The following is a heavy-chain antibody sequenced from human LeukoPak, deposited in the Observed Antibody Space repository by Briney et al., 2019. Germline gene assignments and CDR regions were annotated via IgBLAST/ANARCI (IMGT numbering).Heavy chain of an antibody. CDR3: ARDAFGMDRRPF. CDR2: INRDGSTT. J-gene: IGHJ4*02. V-gene: IGHV3-74*01. D-gene: IGHD3-3*01. CDR1: GFTFSSYW. Sequence: GGSLRLSCAASGFTFSSYWMHWVRQAPGKGLVWVSRINRDGSTTSYADSVKGRFTISRDNAKNTLYLQMNSLRAEDTAMYYRARDAFGMDRRPFWGQGTLVTVSS.